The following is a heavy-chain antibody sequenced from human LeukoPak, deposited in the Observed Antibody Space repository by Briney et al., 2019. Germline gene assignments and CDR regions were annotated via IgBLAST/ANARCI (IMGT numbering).Heavy chain of an antibody. CDR3: ARRLAAAGYLPDY. Sequence: ASVTVSCKASGYTFTGYYMHWVRQAPGQGLEWMGWINPNSGGPNYAQKFQGRVTMTRDTSISTAYMELSRLRSDDTAVYFCARRLAAAGYLPDYWGQGTLVTVSS. J-gene: IGHJ4*02. D-gene: IGHD6-13*01. CDR1: GYTFTGYY. V-gene: IGHV1-2*02. CDR2: INPNSGGP.